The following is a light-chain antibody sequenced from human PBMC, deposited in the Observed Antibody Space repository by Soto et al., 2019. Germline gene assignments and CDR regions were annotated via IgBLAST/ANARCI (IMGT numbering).Light chain of an antibody. CDR1: SSDVGGYNY. Sequence: QSALTQPASVSGSPGQSITISCTGTSSDVGGYNYVSWYQQHPGKAPKLMIYEVSRRPSGVSNRFSASKSGNTASLTISGLRAEDEGDYYCSSYTSSSTDVFGTGTKPPS. CDR3: SSYTSSSTDV. CDR2: EVS. J-gene: IGLJ1*01. V-gene: IGLV2-14*01.